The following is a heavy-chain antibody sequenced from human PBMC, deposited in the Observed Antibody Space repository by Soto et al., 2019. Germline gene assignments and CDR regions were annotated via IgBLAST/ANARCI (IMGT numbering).Heavy chain of an antibody. CDR3: ARVQTYSSSWYQFDY. D-gene: IGHD6-19*01. CDR1: GYTFTDYY. V-gene: IGHV1-46*01. CDR2: INPSGGNT. J-gene: IGHJ4*02. Sequence: VASVKVSCKASGYTFTDYYMHWVRQAPGQGLEWMGIINPSGGNTKYAQKFQGRVTMTRDTSTSTVYMELSSLRSEDTAVYYCARVQTYSSSWYQFDYWGQGTLVTVSS.